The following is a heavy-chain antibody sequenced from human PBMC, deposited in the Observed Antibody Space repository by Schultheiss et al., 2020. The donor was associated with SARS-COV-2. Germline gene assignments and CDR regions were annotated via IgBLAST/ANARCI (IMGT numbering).Heavy chain of an antibody. D-gene: IGHD4-17*01. CDR1: GFTFSSYS. J-gene: IGHJ4*02. CDR2: ISYDGSNK. CDR3: ARGGDYGDNTPYTH. Sequence: GGSLRLSCAASGFTFSSYSMNWVRQAPGKGLEWVAVISYDGSNKYYADSVKGRFTISRDNSKNTLYLQMNSLRVEDTAVYYCARGGDYGDNTPYTHWGQGTLVTVSS. V-gene: IGHV3-30*03.